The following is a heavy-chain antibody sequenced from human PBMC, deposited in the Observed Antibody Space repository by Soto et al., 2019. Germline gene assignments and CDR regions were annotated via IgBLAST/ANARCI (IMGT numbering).Heavy chain of an antibody. CDR1: GGSISSYY. CDR2: IYYSGST. J-gene: IGHJ4*02. D-gene: IGHD4-17*01. Sequence: PSETLSLTCTVSGGSISSYYWSWIRQPPGKGLEWIGYIYYSGSTYYNPSLKSRVAISVDTSKNQFSLKLSSVTAADTAVYYCARDWATVVTRFDYWGQGILVTVSS. V-gene: IGHV4-59*12. CDR3: ARDWATVVTRFDY.